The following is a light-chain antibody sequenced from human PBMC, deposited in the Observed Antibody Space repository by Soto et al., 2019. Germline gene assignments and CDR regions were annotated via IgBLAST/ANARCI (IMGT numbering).Light chain of an antibody. J-gene: IGKJ1*01. CDR3: QQYNNWPPGT. CDR1: QSVSSN. CDR2: GAS. Sequence: EIVMTQSPATLSVSPGERATLSCRASQSVSSNLAWYQQKPGQPPRLLIYGASTRATGIPARFSGSGSGTEVTLTISSLQSEDFAVYYWQQYNNWPPGTLGQGTKVEIK. V-gene: IGKV3-15*01.